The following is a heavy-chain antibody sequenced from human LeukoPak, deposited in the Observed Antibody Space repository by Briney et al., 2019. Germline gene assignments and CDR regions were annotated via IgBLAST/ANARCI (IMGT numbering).Heavy chain of an antibody. Sequence: SETLSLTCAVSGGSISSGGYSWSWIRQPPGKGLEWIGYIYHSGGTYYNPSLKSRVTISVDRSKNQFSLKLSSVTAADTAVYYCARVTYYYDSSGYYSDAFDIWGQGTMVTVSS. D-gene: IGHD3-22*01. CDR2: IYHSGGT. CDR3: ARVTYYYDSSGYYSDAFDI. V-gene: IGHV4-30-2*01. CDR1: GGSISSGGYS. J-gene: IGHJ3*02.